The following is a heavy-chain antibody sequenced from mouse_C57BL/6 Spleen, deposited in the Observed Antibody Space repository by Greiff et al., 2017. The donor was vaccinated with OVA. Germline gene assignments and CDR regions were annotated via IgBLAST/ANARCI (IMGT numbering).Heavy chain of an antibody. J-gene: IGHJ2*01. Sequence: QVQLQQPGTELVQPGASVKLSCKASGYTFTSYWMHWVKQRPGQGLEWIGNINPSNGGTNYNEKFKSKATLTVDKSSSTAYMQLSSLTSEDSAVYYCARADYSNYVVYFDYWGQGTTLTVSS. CDR2: INPSNGGT. D-gene: IGHD2-5*01. CDR3: ARADYSNYVVYFDY. CDR1: GYTFTSYW. V-gene: IGHV1-53*01.